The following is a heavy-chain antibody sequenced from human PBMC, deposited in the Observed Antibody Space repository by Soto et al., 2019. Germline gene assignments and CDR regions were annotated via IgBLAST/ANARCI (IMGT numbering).Heavy chain of an antibody. CDR1: GFTFSSYA. CDR2: ISYDGSNK. CDR3: ASPMTTVTIKRFDY. D-gene: IGHD4-17*01. J-gene: IGHJ4*02. V-gene: IGHV3-30-3*01. Sequence: QVQLVESGGGVVQPGRSLRHSCAASGFTFSSYAMHWVRQAPGKGLEWVAVISYDGSNKYYADSVKGRFTISRDNSKNTLYLQMNCLRAVDTAVYYCASPMTTVTIKRFDYWGQVTLVTVSS.